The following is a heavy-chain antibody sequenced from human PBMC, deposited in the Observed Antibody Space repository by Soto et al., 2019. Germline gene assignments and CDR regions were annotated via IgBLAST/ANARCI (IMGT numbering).Heavy chain of an antibody. CDR2: IYYSGST. V-gene: IGHV4-39*01. CDR3: ARLYAPIDPDWGSYDLPSDY. J-gene: IGHJ4*02. Sequence: PSETLSLTCTVSGGSISSSSYYWGWIRQPPGKGLEWIGSIYYSGSTYYNPSLKSRVTISVDTSNNQFSLKLSSVTAADTAVYYCARLYAPIDPDWGSYDLPSDYWGQGTLVTVSS. D-gene: IGHD3-16*01. CDR1: GGSISSSSYY.